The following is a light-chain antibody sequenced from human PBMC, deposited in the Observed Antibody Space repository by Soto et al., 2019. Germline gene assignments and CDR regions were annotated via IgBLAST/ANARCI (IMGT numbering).Light chain of an antibody. CDR1: QSISAW. V-gene: IGKV1-5*03. CDR2: KAS. CDR3: QQYNNYWT. J-gene: IGKJ1*01. Sequence: DIQLTQSPSTLSASVGDRVTITCRASQSISAWLAWYQQEPGKAPKLLIHKASSLQSGVPSRFSGSGSGTEFTLTISSLQPDDFATYYCQQYNNYWTFGQGTKVDI.